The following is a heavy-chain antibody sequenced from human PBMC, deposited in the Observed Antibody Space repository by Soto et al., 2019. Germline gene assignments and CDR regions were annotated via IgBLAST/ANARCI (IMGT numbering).Heavy chain of an antibody. CDR3: ARMGPYYYGMDD. CDR1: GFSLSTRGMC. Sequence: SGAKLVNNAQTLTLTCAFSGFSLSTRGMCVSWIRQPPGKALEWLALIDWDDDKYYSTSLKTRLTISKDTSKNQVVLTMTNMDPVDTATYYCARMGPYYYGMDDWGQGTTVTVSS. J-gene: IGHJ6*02. V-gene: IGHV2-70*01. CDR2: IDWDDDK.